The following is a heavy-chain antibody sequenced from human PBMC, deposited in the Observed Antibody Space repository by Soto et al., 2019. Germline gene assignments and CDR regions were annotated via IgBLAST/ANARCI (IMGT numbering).Heavy chain of an antibody. V-gene: IGHV3-23*01. CDR1: VFSFSSYA. CDR2: LTGSGSLT. CDR3: ARDPSPYTSGWYGIDF. J-gene: IGHJ4*01. Sequence: QPGGSLRLSCAASVFSFSSYAMTWVRQAPGKGLEWVASLTGSGSLTYYADSVKGRFTISRDNSENTLYLQMNSLRREDTAMYYCARDPSPYTSGWYGIDFWGHGTLVTVSS. D-gene: IGHD6-19*01.